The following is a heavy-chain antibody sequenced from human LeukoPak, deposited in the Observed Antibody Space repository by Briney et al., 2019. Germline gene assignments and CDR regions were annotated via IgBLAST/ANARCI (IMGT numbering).Heavy chain of an antibody. V-gene: IGHV1-69*04. J-gene: IGHJ3*02. CDR1: GGTFSSYA. Sequence: GASVKVSCKASGGTFSSYAISWVRQAPGQGLEWMGRIIPILGIANYAQKFQGRVTITADKSTSTAYMELSSLRSEDTAVYYCARDGTTDKAFDIWGQGTMVTVSS. CDR3: ARDGTTDKAFDI. D-gene: IGHD1-1*01. CDR2: IIPILGIA.